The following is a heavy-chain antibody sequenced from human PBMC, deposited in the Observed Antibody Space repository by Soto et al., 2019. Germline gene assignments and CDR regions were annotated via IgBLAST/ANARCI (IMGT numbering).Heavy chain of an antibody. J-gene: IGHJ4*02. CDR1: GFTFSSYG. Sequence: GGSLRLSCSSSGFTFSSYGMHWVRQAPGKGLEWVAFIWHDGGNKFYAESVKGRFTISRDNSKNTLYLQMTSLSAEDTAMYYCARDGDVNTGFGKDYWGQGTLVTVSS. V-gene: IGHV3-33*01. D-gene: IGHD3-16*01. CDR3: ARDGDVNTGFGKDY. CDR2: IWHDGGNK.